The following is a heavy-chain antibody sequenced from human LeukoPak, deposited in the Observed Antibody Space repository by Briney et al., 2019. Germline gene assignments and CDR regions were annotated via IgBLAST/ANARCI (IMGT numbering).Heavy chain of an antibody. CDR2: IYHSGST. Sequence: PSQTLSLTCAVSGGSISSGGYSWSWIRQPPGKGLEWIGYIYHSGSTYYNPSLKSRVTISVDRSKNQFSLKLSSVTAADTAVYYCARGKDQDWGQYYFDYWGQGTLVTVSS. V-gene: IGHV4-30-2*01. D-gene: IGHD7-27*01. CDR1: GGSISSGGYS. CDR3: ARGKDQDWGQYYFDY. J-gene: IGHJ4*02.